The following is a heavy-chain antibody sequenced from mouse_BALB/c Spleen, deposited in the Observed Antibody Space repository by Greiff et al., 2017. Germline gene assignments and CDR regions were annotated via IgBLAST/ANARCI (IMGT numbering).Heavy chain of an antibody. J-gene: IGHJ3*01. V-gene: IGHV5-12-1*01. D-gene: IGHD2-4*01. Sequence: EVQLVESGGGLVKPGGSLKLSCAASGFTFSSYDMSWVRQTPEKRLEWVAYISSGGGSTYYPDTVKGRFTISRDNAKNTLYLQMSSLKSEDTAMYYCARHHDYDGAWFAYWGQGTLVTVSA. CDR1: GFTFSSYD. CDR2: ISSGGGST. CDR3: ARHHDYDGAWFAY.